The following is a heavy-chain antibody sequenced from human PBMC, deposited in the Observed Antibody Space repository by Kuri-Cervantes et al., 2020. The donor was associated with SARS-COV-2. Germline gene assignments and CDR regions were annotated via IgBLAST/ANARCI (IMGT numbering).Heavy chain of an antibody. D-gene: IGHD6-13*01. CDR1: GFTFDDYA. J-gene: IGHJ4*02. CDR2: INLNSGSV. Sequence: SLKISCAASGFTFDDYAMHWVRQAPGKGLEWVSGINLNSGSVGYADSVKGRFTISRDNAKNSLYLQMNSLRPEDTALYYCAKDYSSSWYKYFFDYWGQGTLVTVSS. V-gene: IGHV3-9*01. CDR3: AKDYSSSWYKYFFDY.